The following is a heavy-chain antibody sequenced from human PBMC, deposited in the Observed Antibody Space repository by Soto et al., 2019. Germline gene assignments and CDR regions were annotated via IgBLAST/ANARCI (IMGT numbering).Heavy chain of an antibody. CDR2: IYYSGST. CDR1: GGSISSSSYY. D-gene: IGHD1-1*01. V-gene: IGHV4-39*01. CDR3: SCGTFYYYGMDV. Sequence: SETLSLTCTVSGGSISSSSYYWVLIRQPPGKGLEWIGSIYYSGSTYYNPSLKSRVTISVDTSKNQFSLKLSSVTAADTAVYCCSCGTFYYYGMDVWGQGTTVTVSS. J-gene: IGHJ6*02.